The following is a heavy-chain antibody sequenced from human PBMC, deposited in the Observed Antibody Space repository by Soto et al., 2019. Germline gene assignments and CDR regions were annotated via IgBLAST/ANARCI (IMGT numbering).Heavy chain of an antibody. CDR1: GASISSFN. CDR3: ARDRGEYTSSWFWYFSH. V-gene: IGHV4-4*07. J-gene: IGHJ2*01. Sequence: SETLSLTCSVSGASISSFNWNWVRQPAGKGPEWVGRLNIAGAINYNPSLKSRITMPMDTSKNQISLHLRSVTAADTAIYYCARDRGEYTSSWFWYFSHWGHGTLVTVSS. D-gene: IGHD6-13*01. CDR2: LNIAGAI.